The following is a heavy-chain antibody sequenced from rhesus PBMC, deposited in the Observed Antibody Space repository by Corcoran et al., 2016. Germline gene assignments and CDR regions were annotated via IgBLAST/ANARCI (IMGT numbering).Heavy chain of an antibody. D-gene: IGHD6-13*01. CDR1: GGSISSGYYY. CDR3: ARSSSWFNWYFDL. J-gene: IGHJ5-1*01. CDR2: ITYGGST. Sequence: QVQLQESGPGLVKPSETLSLTCAVSGGSISSGYYYWSWIRQPPGKGLEWIGYITYGGSTSYNPSLKSRVTISRDPPKNQFSLELSSVTAADTAVYYCARSSSWFNWYFDLWGPGVLVTVSS. V-gene: IGHV4-122*02.